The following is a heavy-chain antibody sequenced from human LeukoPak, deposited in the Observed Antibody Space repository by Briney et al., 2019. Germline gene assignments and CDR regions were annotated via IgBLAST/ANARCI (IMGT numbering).Heavy chain of an antibody. J-gene: IGHJ4*02. V-gene: IGHV4-39*07. CDR1: GGSISSSSYY. D-gene: IGHD3-22*01. CDR2: IYYSGST. CDR3: ARGDYYYDTTGQTPDY. Sequence: SETLSLTCTVSGGSISSSSYYWGWIRQPPGKGLEWIGSIYYSGSTYYNPSLKSRVTISVDTSKIQFSLRLSSVTAADTAVYYCARGDYYYDTTGQTPDYWGQGTLVTVSS.